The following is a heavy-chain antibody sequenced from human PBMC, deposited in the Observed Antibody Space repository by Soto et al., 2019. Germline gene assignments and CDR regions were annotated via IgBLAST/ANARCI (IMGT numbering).Heavy chain of an antibody. CDR1: GGSISSGGYY. Sequence: PSETLSLTCTVSGGSISSGGYYWSWIRQRPGKGLEWIGDIHYSGSTFYNPSLKSRVAISVDTSENQFSLKLSSMTAADTAVYYCARGEVLPAASLDHWGQGTLVTVSS. CDR2: IHYSGST. CDR3: ARGEVLPAASLDH. V-gene: IGHV4-31*03. J-gene: IGHJ4*02. D-gene: IGHD2-2*01.